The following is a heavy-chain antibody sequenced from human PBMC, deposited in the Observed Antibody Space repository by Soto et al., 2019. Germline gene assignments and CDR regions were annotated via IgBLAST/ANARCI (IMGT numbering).Heavy chain of an antibody. CDR3: ARARAIVVVVAATLGAFDI. Sequence: QVQLQESGPGLVKPSQTLSLTCTVSGGSISSGGYYWSWIRQHPGKGLEWIGYIYYSGSTYYNPSLKRRVTISVDTSMILSSLKLSFVTAADTAVYYCARARAIVVVVAATLGAFDIWGQGTMVTVSS. CDR1: GGSISSGGYY. CDR2: IYYSGST. D-gene: IGHD2-15*01. J-gene: IGHJ3*02. V-gene: IGHV4-31*03.